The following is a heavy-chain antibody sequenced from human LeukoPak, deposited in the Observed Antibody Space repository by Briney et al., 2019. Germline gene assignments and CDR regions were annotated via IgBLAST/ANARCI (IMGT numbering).Heavy chain of an antibody. CDR2: ITGSGAVS. D-gene: IGHD6-19*01. CDR1: GFMFNNYA. J-gene: IGHJ5*02. Sequence: PGGSLRLSCVASGFMFNNYAMSWVRQAPGKGLEWVSAITGSGAVSYHADSVKGRFTISRDNSKNTLFLEMSGLTAADTATYFCSKGEQWLIFTPDPWGQGTLVTVSS. V-gene: IGHV3-23*01. CDR3: SKGEQWLIFTPDP.